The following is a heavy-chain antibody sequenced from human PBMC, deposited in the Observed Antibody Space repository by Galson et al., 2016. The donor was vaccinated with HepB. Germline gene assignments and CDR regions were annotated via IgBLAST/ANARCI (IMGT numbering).Heavy chain of an antibody. V-gene: IGHV1-69*13. D-gene: IGHD4-17*01. J-gene: IGHJ4*02. CDR1: GGTFSSNA. CDR2: IIPIFGTI. CDR3: AGDYGDSHFDY. Sequence: SVKVSCKASGGTFSSNAISWVRQAPGQGLEWMGGIIPIFGTITYAQQFQGRITITADESTSTAYMELSSLRSEAAAVYYCAGDYGDSHFDYWGQGTLVTVSS.